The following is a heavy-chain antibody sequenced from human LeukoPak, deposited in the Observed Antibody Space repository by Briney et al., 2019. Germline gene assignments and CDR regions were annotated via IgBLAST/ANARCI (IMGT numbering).Heavy chain of an antibody. V-gene: IGHV3-7*01. Sequence: AGSLLLSCEATGFAFSIYWMSWVRQAPGQWLHSVANIKQDGSEKYYVDSVKGRFTISRDNAKNSLYLQMNSLRAEDTAVYYCARAIDSSSWNYYYYYMDVWGKGTTVTVSS. D-gene: IGHD6-13*01. J-gene: IGHJ6*03. CDR3: ARAIDSSSWNYYYYYMDV. CDR2: IKQDGSEK. CDR1: GFAFSIYW.